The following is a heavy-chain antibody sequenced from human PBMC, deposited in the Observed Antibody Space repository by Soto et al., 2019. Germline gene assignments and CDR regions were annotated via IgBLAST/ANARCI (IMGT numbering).Heavy chain of an antibody. CDR3: TTGCGGDCYSFDY. CDR2: IKSKTDGGTT. V-gene: IGHV3-15*01. D-gene: IGHD2-21*01. Sequence: GGSLRLSCAASGFTFSNAWMSWVRQAPGKGLEWVGRIKSKTDGGTTDYAAPVKGRFTISRDDSKNTLYLQMNSLKTEDTAVYYCTTGCGGDCYSFDYWGQGTLVTVSS. J-gene: IGHJ4*02. CDR1: GFTFSNAW.